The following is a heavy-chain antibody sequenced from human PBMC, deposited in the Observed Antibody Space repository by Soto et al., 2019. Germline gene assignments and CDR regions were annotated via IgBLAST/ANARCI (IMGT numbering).Heavy chain of an antibody. V-gene: IGHV3-48*03. D-gene: IGHD5-12*01. CDR2: ISSSGSTI. CDR3: ARGERGWPRLEFDP. Sequence: PGGSLRLSCAASGFTFSSYEMNWVRQAPGKGLEWVSYISSSGSTIYYADSVKGRFTISRDNAKNSLYLQMNSLRAEDTAVYYCARGERGWPRLEFDPWGQGTLVTVSS. J-gene: IGHJ5*02. CDR1: GFTFSSYE.